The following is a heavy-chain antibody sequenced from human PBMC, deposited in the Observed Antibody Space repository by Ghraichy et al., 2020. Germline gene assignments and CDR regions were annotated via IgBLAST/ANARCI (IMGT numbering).Heavy chain of an antibody. CDR1: GFSFSSYS. J-gene: IGHJ4*02. CDR2: ITSNGGST. V-gene: IGHV3-64*01. D-gene: IGHD5-18*01. Sequence: GESLNISCAASGFSFSSYSMHWVRQAPGKGMEYVSTITSNGGSTSYANSVKGRFTISRDNSKNTVYFQMGSLRLEDMAVYYCARRSGSTYGPYDSWGQGTLVTVSS. CDR3: ARRSGSTYGPYDS.